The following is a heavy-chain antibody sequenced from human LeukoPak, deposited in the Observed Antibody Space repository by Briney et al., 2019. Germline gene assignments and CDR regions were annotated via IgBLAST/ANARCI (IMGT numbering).Heavy chain of an antibody. J-gene: IGHJ4*02. Sequence: GGALRLSCAASGFTFSSYGMHWVRQAPGKGLEWVAVIWYDGSNKYYADSVKGRFTISRDNSKNTLYLQMNSLRAEDTAVYYCARVTVSFLVQGHYYFDYWGQGTLVTVSS. CDR3: ARVTVSFLVQGHYYFDY. CDR1: GFTFSSYG. D-gene: IGHD6-13*01. V-gene: IGHV3-33*01. CDR2: IWYDGSNK.